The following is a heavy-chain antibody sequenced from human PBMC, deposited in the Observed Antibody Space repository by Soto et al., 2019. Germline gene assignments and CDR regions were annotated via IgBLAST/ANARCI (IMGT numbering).Heavy chain of an antibody. CDR3: VRALGAVQE. CDR1: GGSFSGYY. V-gene: IGHV4-34*01. Sequence: QVQLQQWGAGLLKPSETLSLTCAVYGGSFSGYYWSWVRQPPGKGLESIGEITPSGSTNYNPSLKSRVTISVDTSKQLFSLRLTSVTAADTAVYFCVRALGAVQEWGQGTLVTVSS. D-gene: IGHD6-13*01. CDR2: ITPSGST. J-gene: IGHJ4*02.